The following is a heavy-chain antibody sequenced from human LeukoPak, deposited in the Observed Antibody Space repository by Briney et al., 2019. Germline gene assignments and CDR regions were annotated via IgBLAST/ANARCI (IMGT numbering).Heavy chain of an antibody. CDR3: ARVRAGGYYYYE. D-gene: IGHD3-22*01. Sequence: ASVKVSCTASGYTFTSYAMHWVRQAPGQRLEWMGWINAGNGNTKYSQKFQGRVTITRDTSASTAYMELSSLRSEDTAVYYCARVRAGGYYYYEWGQGTLVTVSS. V-gene: IGHV1-3*01. CDR1: GYTFTSYA. CDR2: INAGNGNT. J-gene: IGHJ4*02.